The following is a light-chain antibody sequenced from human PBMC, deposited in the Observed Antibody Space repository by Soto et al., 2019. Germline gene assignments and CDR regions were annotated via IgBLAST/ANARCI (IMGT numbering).Light chain of an antibody. CDR1: SSDVGGYNY. CDR3: SSYTSSSTPVV. Sequence: QSALTQPASVSGSPGQSITISCTGTSSDVGGYNYVSWYQQHPGKAPKLMIYDVSNRPSGVSNRFPGSKSGNTASLTISGLQAEDAADYYCSSYTSSSTPVVFGGGTQLTVL. V-gene: IGLV2-14*01. J-gene: IGLJ2*01. CDR2: DVS.